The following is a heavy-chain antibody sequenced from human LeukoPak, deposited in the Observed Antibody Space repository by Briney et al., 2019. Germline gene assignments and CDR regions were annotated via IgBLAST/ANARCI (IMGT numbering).Heavy chain of an antibody. CDR2: INHSGST. D-gene: IGHD5-18*01. CDR3: ARAQRGRRGYSTFDY. Sequence: SETLSLTCAVYGGSFSGYYWSWIRQPPGKGLEWIGEINHSGSTNYNPSLKSRVTISVDTSKNQFSPKLSSVTAADTAVYYCARAQRGRRGYSTFDYWGQGTLVTVSS. CDR1: GGSFSGYY. J-gene: IGHJ4*02. V-gene: IGHV4-34*01.